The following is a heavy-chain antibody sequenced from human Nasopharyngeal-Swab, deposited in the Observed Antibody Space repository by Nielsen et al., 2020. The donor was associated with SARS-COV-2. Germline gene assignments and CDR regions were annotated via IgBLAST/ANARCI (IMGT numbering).Heavy chain of an antibody. CDR1: GFTFSSYW. V-gene: IGHV3-7*01. D-gene: IGHD3-22*01. CDR2: IKQDGSEK. J-gene: IGHJ6*03. Sequence: GESLKISCAASGFTFSSYWMSWVRQAPGKGLEWVANIKQDGSEKYYVDSVKGRFTISRDNAKNSLYLQMNSLRAEDTAVYYCARGALNYYDSSGYYPLGYYYMDVWGKGTTVTVSS. CDR3: ARGALNYYDSSGYYPLGYYYMDV.